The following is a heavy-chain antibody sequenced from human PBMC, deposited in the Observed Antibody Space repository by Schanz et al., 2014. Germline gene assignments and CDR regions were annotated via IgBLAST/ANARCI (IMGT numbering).Heavy chain of an antibody. V-gene: IGHV3-30*04. CDR1: GFKFSIYA. Sequence: QVQLVDSGGCVVQPGRSLRLSCAASGFKFSIYAMHWVRQAPGKGLEWVAVISYDGRSKDYADSVKGRFTISRDNSKNTLYLQMNSLRAEDTAVYYCAKDIAPLAARPGYGMDVWGQGTTVTVSS. J-gene: IGHJ6*02. CDR3: AKDIAPLAARPGYGMDV. D-gene: IGHD6-13*01. CDR2: ISYDGRSK.